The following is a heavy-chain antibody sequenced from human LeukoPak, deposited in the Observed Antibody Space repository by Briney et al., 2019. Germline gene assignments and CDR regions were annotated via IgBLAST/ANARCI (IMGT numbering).Heavy chain of an antibody. J-gene: IGHJ4*02. Sequence: GGSLRLSCAASGFTFSTYALSWVRQAPGKGLEWVSAISGGITYYADSVKGRFTISRDNSKNTLYLQMNSLRAEDTAVYYCAKEYCSSTTCYGCFGYWGQGTLVTVSS. CDR3: AKEYCSSTTCYGCFGY. D-gene: IGHD2-2*01. V-gene: IGHV3-23*01. CDR2: ISGGIT. CDR1: GFTFSTYA.